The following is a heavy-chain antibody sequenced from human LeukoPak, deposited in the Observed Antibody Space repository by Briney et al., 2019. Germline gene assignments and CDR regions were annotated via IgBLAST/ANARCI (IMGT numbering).Heavy chain of an antibody. CDR1: GYSISSDYY. Sequence: PSEPLSLTCTVSGYSISSDYYWCWIRQSPGKGLEWIGSIYHTGTTYYNPSLKSRVTISVDTSKNQFSLKLSSVTAADTAVYYCARDQTAWTYYYDSSGPSFRVWGQGTLVTVSA. D-gene: IGHD3-22*01. CDR3: ARDQTAWTYYYDSSGPSFRV. V-gene: IGHV4-38-2*02. CDR2: IYHTGTT. J-gene: IGHJ4*02.